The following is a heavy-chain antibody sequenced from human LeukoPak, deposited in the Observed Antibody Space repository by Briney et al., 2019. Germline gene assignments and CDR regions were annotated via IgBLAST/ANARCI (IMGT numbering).Heavy chain of an antibody. CDR3: SGRDSSRSPRAY. V-gene: IGHV3-33*01. CDR1: GFTFSSYG. Sequence: GRSLRLSCAASGFTFSSYGMHWVRQAPGKGLEWVAVIWYDGSNKYYADSVKGRFTISRDNAKNEVYLEMNSLRAEDTGVYYCSGRDSSRSPRAYWGQGTLVSVSS. D-gene: IGHD2-2*01. CDR2: IWYDGSNK. J-gene: IGHJ4*02.